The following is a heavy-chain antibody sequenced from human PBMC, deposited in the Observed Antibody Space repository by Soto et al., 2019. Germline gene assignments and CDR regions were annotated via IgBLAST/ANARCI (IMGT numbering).Heavy chain of an antibody. D-gene: IGHD5-18*01. J-gene: IGHJ4*02. V-gene: IGHV1-69*04. CDR2: IIPILGIA. Sequence: ASVKVSCKASGGTFSSYTISWVRQAPGQGLEWMGRIIPILGIANYAQKFQGRVTITADKSTSTAYMELSSLRSEDTAVYYCARESSGYSYGGGEFDYWGQGTLVTVSS. CDR3: ARESSGYSYGGGEFDY. CDR1: GGTFSSYT.